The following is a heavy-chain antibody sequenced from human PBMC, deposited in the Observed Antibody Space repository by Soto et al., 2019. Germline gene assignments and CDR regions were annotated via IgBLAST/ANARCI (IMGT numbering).Heavy chain of an antibody. CDR2: IIPIFGTA. V-gene: IGHV1-69*12. D-gene: IGHD3-22*01. Sequence: QVQLVQSGAEVKKPGSSVKVSCKASGGTFSSYAITWVRQAPGQGLEWLGGIIPIFGTANYAQKFQGRVTITADESTSTAYRELSSLRSEDTAVYYCARDRGPSSGYYPDWFDPWGQGTLVTVSS. J-gene: IGHJ5*02. CDR1: GGTFSSYA. CDR3: ARDRGPSSGYYPDWFDP.